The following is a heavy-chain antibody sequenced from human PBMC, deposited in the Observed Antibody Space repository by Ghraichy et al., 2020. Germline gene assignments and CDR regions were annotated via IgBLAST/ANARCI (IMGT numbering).Heavy chain of an antibody. V-gene: IGHV3-23*01. Sequence: GGSLRLSCAASGFTFSSSAMSWVRQAPGKGLEWLSTIDNVGGSTYDADSVKGRFTISRDNSKSALFLQMIGLRAEDTAVYFCAKDLKGYDYITSTFYYYMDVWGKGTTVTVSS. D-gene: IGHD5-12*01. CDR3: AKDLKGYDYITSTFYYYMDV. J-gene: IGHJ6*03. CDR2: IDNVGGST. CDR1: GFTFSSSA.